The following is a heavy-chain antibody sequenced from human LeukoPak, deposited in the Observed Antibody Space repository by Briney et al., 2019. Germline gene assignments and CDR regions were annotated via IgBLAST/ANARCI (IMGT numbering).Heavy chain of an antibody. CDR3: ARDEVAATDAFDI. V-gene: IGHV4-38-2*02. Sequence: SETLSLTCSVSGDSISSGYYWGWIRQPPGKGLEWIGSMYHTGRTDDNPSLKSRVTMSVDTSKNQFSLRLSSVTAADTAVYYCARDEVAATDAFDIWGQGTMVTVSS. CDR2: MYHTGRT. CDR1: GDSISSGYY. D-gene: IGHD2-15*01. J-gene: IGHJ3*02.